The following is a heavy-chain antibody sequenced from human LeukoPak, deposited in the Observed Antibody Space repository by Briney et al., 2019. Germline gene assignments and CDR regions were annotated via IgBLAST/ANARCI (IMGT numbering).Heavy chain of an antibody. J-gene: IGHJ4*02. CDR2: ISGDNGNT. CDR1: GYTLNKYD. Sequence: ASVKVSCKASGYTLNKYDFSWVRQAPGQGLEGLGWISGDNGNTNFKQKLQGRVTMTIDTSTSTAYMELRSLTSDDTAVYYCARDGADWYDSRGGDYWGQGTLVTVSS. CDR3: ARDGADWYDSRGGDY. V-gene: IGHV1-18*01. D-gene: IGHD3-22*01.